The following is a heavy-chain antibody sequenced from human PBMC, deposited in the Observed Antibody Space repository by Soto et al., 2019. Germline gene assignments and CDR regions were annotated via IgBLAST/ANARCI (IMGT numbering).Heavy chain of an antibody. CDR3: ARERVTGYYNVIGY. J-gene: IGHJ4*02. V-gene: IGHV3-30-3*01. CDR2: LSYDVSNK. CDR1: GFTFSIYS. Sequence: QVHLVESGGGVVQPGRSLRLSCAASGFTFSIYSMHWVRQAPGKGLEWVAVLSYDVSNKFYADSVKGRFTTSRDNSKNTLYLQMNSLRPEDTAVYYCARERVTGYYNVIGYWGQGTLVTVSS. D-gene: IGHD3-9*01.